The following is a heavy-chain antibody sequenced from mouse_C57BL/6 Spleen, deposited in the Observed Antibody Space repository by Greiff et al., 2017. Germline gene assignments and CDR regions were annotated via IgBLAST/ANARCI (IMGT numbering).Heavy chain of an antibody. D-gene: IGHD2-3*01. V-gene: IGHV1-42*01. Sequence: EVKLQESGPELVKPGASVKISCKASGYSFTGYYMNWVKQSPEKSLEWIGEINPSTGGTTYNQKFKAKATLTVDKSSSTAYMQLKSLTSEDSAVYYCARGVTTSFDYWGQGTTLTVSS. J-gene: IGHJ2*01. CDR3: ARGVTTSFDY. CDR2: INPSTGGT. CDR1: GYSFTGYY.